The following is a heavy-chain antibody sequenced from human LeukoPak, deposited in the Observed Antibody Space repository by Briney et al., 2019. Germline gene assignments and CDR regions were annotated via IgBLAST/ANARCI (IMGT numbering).Heavy chain of an antibody. CDR2: IYHSGST. CDR1: GYSISSGYY. J-gene: IGHJ1*01. Sequence: SETLSLTCTVSGYSISSGYYWGWIRQPPGKGLEWIGSIYHSGSTYYNPSLKSRVTISVDTSKNQFSLKLTSVTAADTAVYYCARVSDTSTRGAYFQHWGQGTLVTVSS. D-gene: IGHD2-2*01. CDR3: ARVSDTSTRGAYFQH. V-gene: IGHV4-38-2*02.